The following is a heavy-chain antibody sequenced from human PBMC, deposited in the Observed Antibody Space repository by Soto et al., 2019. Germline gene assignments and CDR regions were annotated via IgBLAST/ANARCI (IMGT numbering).Heavy chain of an antibody. CDR1: GFTFSNYA. CDR2: ISGSGGGI. Sequence: EVQLLESGGGLVQPGGSLRLSCAASGFTFSNYAMSWVRQAPGKGLEWVSTISGSGGGIFYVDSVRGRFTISRDNSKNTLYLHMDSLLVEDTALYFCAKDVDFITPYYFYYWGQGTLVTVSS. J-gene: IGHJ4*02. CDR3: AKDVDFITPYYFYY. D-gene: IGHD2-15*01. V-gene: IGHV3-23*01.